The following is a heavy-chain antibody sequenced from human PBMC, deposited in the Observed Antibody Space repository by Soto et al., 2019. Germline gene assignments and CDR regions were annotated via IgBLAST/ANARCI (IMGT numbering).Heavy chain of an antibody. Sequence: QITLKESGPTLVKPTQTLTLTCTFSGFSLSTSGVGVGWIRQPPGKALEWLALIYWVDDKRYSPSRKSSLTNTKETSKTKVVVTMTNMDPVATATYYCEHRPSYCSGGSCYSGFDYWGQGTLVTVSS. CDR2: IYWVDDK. CDR1: GFSLSTSGVG. J-gene: IGHJ4*02. V-gene: IGHV2-5*02. D-gene: IGHD2-15*01. CDR3: EHRPSYCSGGSCYSGFDY.